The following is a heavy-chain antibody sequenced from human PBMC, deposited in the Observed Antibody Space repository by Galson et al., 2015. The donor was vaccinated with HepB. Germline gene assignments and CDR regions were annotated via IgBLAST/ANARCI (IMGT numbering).Heavy chain of an antibody. D-gene: IGHD4-23*01. J-gene: IGHJ4*02. Sequence: PALVKPTQTLTLTCTFSGFSLSSSGMCVSWIRQPPGKALEWLALIDWEGDKYYSTSLETRLTISQDTSKNQVVLTMTNMDPVDTGTYFCARCDIYGGWGYFDYWGQGNLVTVSS. CDR3: ARCDIYGGWGYFDY. CDR2: IDWEGDK. V-gene: IGHV2-70*01. CDR1: GFSLSSSGMC.